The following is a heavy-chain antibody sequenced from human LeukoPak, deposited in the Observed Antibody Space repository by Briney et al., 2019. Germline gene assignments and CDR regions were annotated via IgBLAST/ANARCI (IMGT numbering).Heavy chain of an antibody. CDR3: ARDLAVVVPAAISDY. J-gene: IGHJ4*02. CDR2: ISGSSSYI. Sequence: GGSLRLSCAASGFTFSSYSMNWVRQAPGKGLEWVSSISGSSSYIYYADSVMGRFTISRDNAKNSLYLQMNSLRAEDTAVYYCARDLAVVVPAAISDYWGQGTLVTVSS. V-gene: IGHV3-21*01. CDR1: GFTFSSYS. D-gene: IGHD2-2*01.